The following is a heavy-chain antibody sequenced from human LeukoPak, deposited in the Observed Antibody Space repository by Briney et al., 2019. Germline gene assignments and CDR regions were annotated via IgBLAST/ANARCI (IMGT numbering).Heavy chain of an antibody. Sequence: GGSLRLSCVVSGITVSNYDMIWVRQAPGKGLEWVSGIRESGGGTNYADSVKGRFTISRDNSKNTVYLQMNSLRAEDTALYFCARRGIVIRGVLIVGFHKAAYYFDHWGQGILVTVSS. CDR3: ARRGIVIRGVLIVGFHKAAYYFDH. CDR1: GITVSNYD. CDR2: IRESGGGT. D-gene: IGHD3-10*01. J-gene: IGHJ4*02. V-gene: IGHV3-23*01.